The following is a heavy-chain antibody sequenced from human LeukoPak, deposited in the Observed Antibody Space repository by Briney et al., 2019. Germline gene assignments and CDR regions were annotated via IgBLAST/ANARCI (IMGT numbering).Heavy chain of an antibody. Sequence: GGSLRLSCAASGFTFDDYAMHWVRQAPGKGLEWVSGISWNSGSIGYADSVKGRFTISRDNAKNPLYLQMNSLRAEDTALYYCAKGRDKYQLLSKNWFDPWGQGTLVTVSS. J-gene: IGHJ5*02. D-gene: IGHD2-2*01. V-gene: IGHV3-9*01. CDR2: ISWNSGSI. CDR1: GFTFDDYA. CDR3: AKGRDKYQLLSKNWFDP.